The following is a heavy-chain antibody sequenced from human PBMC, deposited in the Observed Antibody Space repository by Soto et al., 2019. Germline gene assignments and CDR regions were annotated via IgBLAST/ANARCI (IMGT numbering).Heavy chain of an antibody. D-gene: IGHD4-4*01. CDR2: ITGGGNSA. V-gene: IGHV3-23*01. J-gene: IGHJ3*02. CDR1: GYTFSSYT. Sequence: EVQLLESGGGLVQPGGSLRLSCAASGYTFSSYTMNWVRQAPGKGLEWVSGITGGGNSAYYAASVQGRFTTSRDNSRNTLYLQMSSLRAEDTAVYYCAKDRILSAVPVCNSAACDIWGQGTMVIVSS. CDR3: AKDRILSAVPVCNSAACDI.